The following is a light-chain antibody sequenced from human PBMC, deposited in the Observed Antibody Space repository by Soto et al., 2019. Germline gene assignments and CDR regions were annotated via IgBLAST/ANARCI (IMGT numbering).Light chain of an antibody. CDR2: DVS. CDR3: SSYTTRNTRQKV. CDR1: SSDVGGYNY. Sequence: QSALTQPASVSGSPGQSITISCTGTSSDVGGYNYVSWYQQHPGKAPKFMIYDVSNRSSGVSNRFSGSKSGNTASLTISGLQAEDEAGYYCSSYTTRNTRQKVFGTGTKVTAL. J-gene: IGLJ1*01. V-gene: IGLV2-14*01.